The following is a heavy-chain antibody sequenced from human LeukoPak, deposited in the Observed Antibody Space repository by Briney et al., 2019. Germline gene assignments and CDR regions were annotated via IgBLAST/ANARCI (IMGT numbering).Heavy chain of an antibody. CDR3: ARGGGKLQWFAD. J-gene: IGHJ4*02. Sequence: GGSLRLSCAASVSYFRDYYMNWVRQAPGKGLEWISYISSSGPTIYYADSVKGRFTISRDNAKNSLYLQMNSLRAEDTALYYCARGGGKLQWFADWGQGTLVTVSS. CDR1: VSYFRDYY. V-gene: IGHV3-11*04. CDR2: ISSSGPTI. D-gene: IGHD2-15*01.